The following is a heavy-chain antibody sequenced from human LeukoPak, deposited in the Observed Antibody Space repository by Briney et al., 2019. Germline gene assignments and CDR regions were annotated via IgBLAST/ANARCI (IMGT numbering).Heavy chain of an antibody. CDR3: ARDSGNERLGVYFDY. V-gene: IGHV4-4*07. CDR2: IYTSGTT. J-gene: IGHJ4*02. D-gene: IGHD2-8*02. Sequence: SETLSLTCTVSGGSISTYYWNWIRQPAGKGLERIGRIYTSGTTNYNPSLETRITVSIDTSKNQFSLKLNSVTAADTAVYYCARDSGNERLGVYFDYWGQGTLVTASS. CDR1: GGSISTYY.